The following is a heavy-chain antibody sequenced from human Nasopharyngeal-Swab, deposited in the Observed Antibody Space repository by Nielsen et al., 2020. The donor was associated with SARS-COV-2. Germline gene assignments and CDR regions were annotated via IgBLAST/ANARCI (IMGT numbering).Heavy chain of an antibody. CDR1: GYTFTSYD. V-gene: IGHV1-8*01. D-gene: IGHD6-19*01. CDR2: MNPNSGNT. CDR3: ARGLYSSGFSYYYYGMDV. Sequence: ASVKVSCKASGYTFTSYDTNWVRQAPGQGLEWMGWMNPNSGNTGYAQKFQGRVTMTRNTSISTAYMELSSLRSEDTAVYYCARGLYSSGFSYYYYGMDVWGQGTTVTVSS. J-gene: IGHJ6*02.